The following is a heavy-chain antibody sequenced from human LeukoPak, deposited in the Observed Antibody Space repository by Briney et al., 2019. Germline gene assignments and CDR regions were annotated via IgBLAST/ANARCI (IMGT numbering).Heavy chain of an antibody. J-gene: IGHJ6*02. CDR1: GYTFTSYY. CDR3: ARAVTMVRGVRRYGMDV. V-gene: IGHV1-46*01. Sequence: ASVTVSCKASGYTFTSYYMHWVRQAPGQGLEWMGIINPSGGSTSYAQKFQGRVTMTRDTSTSTVYMELSSLRSEDTAVYYCARAVTMVRGVRRYGMDVWGQGTTVTVSS. CDR2: INPSGGST. D-gene: IGHD3-10*01.